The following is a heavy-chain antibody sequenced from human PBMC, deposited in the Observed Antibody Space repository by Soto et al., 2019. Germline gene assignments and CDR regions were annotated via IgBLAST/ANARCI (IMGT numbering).Heavy chain of an antibody. CDR3: ARLTPGYSSGWFIDY. CDR1: GGSISSGDYY. CDR2: IYYSGST. V-gene: IGHV4-30-4*01. Sequence: QVQLQESGPGLVKPSQTLSLTCTVSGGSISSGDYYWSWIRQPPEKGLEWIGYIYYSGSTYYNPSLKSRVTIPADTSKNQAPLKLSSVTAAATAGYYCARLTPGYSSGWFIDYWGQGTLVTVSS. D-gene: IGHD6-19*01. J-gene: IGHJ4*02.